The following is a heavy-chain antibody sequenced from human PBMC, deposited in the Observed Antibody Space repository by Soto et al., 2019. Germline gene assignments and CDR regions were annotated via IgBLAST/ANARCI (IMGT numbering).Heavy chain of an antibody. CDR1: GYSFKTYW. CDR3: ARHYGSGSYWFDT. V-gene: IGHV5-10-1*01. CDR2: IDPSDSYT. Sequence: GESLKISCQGSGYSFKTYWISWVRQMPGKGLEWMGRIDPSDSYTNYSPSFQGHVTMSSDKSISTAYLQWSSLKASDTARYYCARHYGSGSYWFDTWGQGTPVTVSS. D-gene: IGHD3-10*01. J-gene: IGHJ5*02.